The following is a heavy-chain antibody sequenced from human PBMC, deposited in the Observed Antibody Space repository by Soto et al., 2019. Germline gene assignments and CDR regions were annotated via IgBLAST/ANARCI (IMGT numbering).Heavy chain of an antibody. CDR1: GGSISSGGYY. J-gene: IGHJ6*02. V-gene: IGHV4-31*03. CDR3: ARRVNSGYDYYYYGMDV. D-gene: IGHD5-12*01. Sequence: QVQLQESGPGLVKPSQTLSLTCTVSGGSISSGGYYWSWIRQHPGKGLEWIGYIYYSGSTYYNPSLKSRVTISVDTSKNQFSLKLSSVTAADTAVYYCARRVNSGYDYYYYGMDVWGQGTTVTVSS. CDR2: IYYSGST.